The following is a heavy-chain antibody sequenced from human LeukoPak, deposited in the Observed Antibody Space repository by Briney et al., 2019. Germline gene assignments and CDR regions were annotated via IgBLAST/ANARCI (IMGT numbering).Heavy chain of an antibody. CDR2: ISSNGGST. CDR3: ARVGGRDYSDSTGFIDY. D-gene: IGHD3-22*01. J-gene: IGHJ4*02. V-gene: IGHV3-64*01. CDR1: GFTFSRYA. Sequence: PGGSLRLSCAASGFTFSRYAMHWVRQAPGKGLEYVSAISSNGGSTYYANSVKGRFTISRDNTKNTLYLQMGSLGPEDMALYYCARVGGRDYSDSTGFIDYWGQGTLVTVSS.